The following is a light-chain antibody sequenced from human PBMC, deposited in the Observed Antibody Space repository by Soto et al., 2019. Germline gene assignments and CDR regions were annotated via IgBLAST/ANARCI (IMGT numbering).Light chain of an antibody. V-gene: IGLV2-23*01. CDR2: EGS. CDR3: CSYAGSSTFYI. Sequence: QSALTNPASVYGSHGQSIPIFCTGTSSDVGSYNLVSWYQQHPGKAPKLMIYEGSKRPSGVSNRFSGSKSGNTASLTISGLQAEDEADYYYCSYAGSSTFYIFGTGTKVTVL. J-gene: IGLJ1*01. CDR1: SSDVGSYNL.